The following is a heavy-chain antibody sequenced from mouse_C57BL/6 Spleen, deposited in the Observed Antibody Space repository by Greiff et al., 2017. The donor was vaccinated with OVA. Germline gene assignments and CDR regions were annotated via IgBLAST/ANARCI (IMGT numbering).Heavy chain of an antibody. CDR1: GFTFSDYY. Sequence: EVQLVESEGGLVQPGSSMKLSCTASGFTFSDYYMAWVRQVPEKGLEWVANINYDGSSTYYLDSLKSRFIISRDNAKNILYLQMSSLKSEDTATYYCARGYYGNSYYFDYWGQGTTLTVSS. CDR3: ARGYYGNSYYFDY. D-gene: IGHD2-1*01. V-gene: IGHV5-16*01. CDR2: INYDGSST. J-gene: IGHJ2*01.